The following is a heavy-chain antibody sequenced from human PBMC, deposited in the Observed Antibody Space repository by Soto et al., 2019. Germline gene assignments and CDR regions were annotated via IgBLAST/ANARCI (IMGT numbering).Heavy chain of an antibody. D-gene: IGHD2-21*01. J-gene: IGHJ5*02. Sequence: QVQLQESGPGLVRPSETLSLTCTVSGGSISRYFWSWIRQSPGKGLEWIEYIFYTGSTTYNPSLKSRVTISIDTSKNQFSLKLSSLTAADTAVYYCAHFSDLEWFDPWGQGTLVTVSS. CDR2: IFYTGST. CDR1: GGSISRYF. CDR3: AHFSDLEWFDP. V-gene: IGHV4-59*01.